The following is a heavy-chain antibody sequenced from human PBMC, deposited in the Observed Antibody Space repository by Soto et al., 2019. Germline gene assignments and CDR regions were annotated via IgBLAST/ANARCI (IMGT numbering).Heavy chain of an antibody. CDR3: ARGTDSSFDS. J-gene: IGHJ4*02. Sequence: SQTLSLTGAISGDSVSSNSAAWNWIRQSPARGLEWLGRTYYRSKWYNDYVVSMKSRISINPDTSKNQFSLQLNSVTPEDTAVYYCARGTDSSFDSWGQGSPVTVSS. V-gene: IGHV6-1*01. CDR2: TYYRSKWYN. CDR1: GDSVSSNSAA. D-gene: IGHD1-1*01.